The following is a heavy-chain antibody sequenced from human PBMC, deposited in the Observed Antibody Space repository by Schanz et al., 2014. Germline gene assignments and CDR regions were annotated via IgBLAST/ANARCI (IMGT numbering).Heavy chain of an antibody. D-gene: IGHD3-10*01. J-gene: IGHJ4*02. V-gene: IGHV3-23*01. CDR3: AKEPRGDKKARAYYFDY. CDR2: ISSGGNP. CDR1: GFTFSSYA. Sequence: EVHLLESGGGLVPPGGSLRLSCAASGFTFSSYAMSWVRQAPGKGLEWVSSISSGGNPYYANSVKGRCGISRDNSENTLYLQMSSLRVEDTAVYYCAKEPRGDKKARAYYFDYWGQGTLVSVSS.